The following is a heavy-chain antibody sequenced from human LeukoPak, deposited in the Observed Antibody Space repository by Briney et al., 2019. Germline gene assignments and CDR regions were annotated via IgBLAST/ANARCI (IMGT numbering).Heavy chain of an antibody. D-gene: IGHD2-15*01. CDR3: AKGRTPDY. Sequence: PGGSLRLSCAASGFTFSTYVMTWVRQAPGKGLEWVSALSGSGGSTFYADSVKGRFTISRDNSNNTLCLQMNSLRAEDTAVYYCAKGRTPDYWGQGTLVTVSS. CDR1: GFTFSTYV. J-gene: IGHJ4*02. V-gene: IGHV3-23*01. CDR2: LSGSGGST.